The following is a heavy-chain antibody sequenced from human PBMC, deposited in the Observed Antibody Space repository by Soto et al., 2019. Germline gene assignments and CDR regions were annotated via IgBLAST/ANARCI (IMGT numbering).Heavy chain of an antibody. CDR2: IKQDGSEK. D-gene: IGHD6-13*01. CDR1: GFTFSSYW. Sequence: GGSLRLSCAASGFTFSSYWMSWVRQAPGKGLEWVANIKQDGSEKYYVDSVKGRFTISRDNAKNSLYLQMNSLRAEDTAVYYCASSQQLDYYYYGMDVWGQGTTVTVSS. CDR3: ASSQQLDYYYYGMDV. J-gene: IGHJ6*02. V-gene: IGHV3-7*01.